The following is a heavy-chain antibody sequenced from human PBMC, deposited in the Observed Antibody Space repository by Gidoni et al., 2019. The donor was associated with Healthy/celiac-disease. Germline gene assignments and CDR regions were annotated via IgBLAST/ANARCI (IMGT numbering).Heavy chain of an antibody. CDR2: INSDGSST. Sequence: EVQLVESGGGLVQPGGYLRLSCAASGFTFRSYWMHWVRQAPGKGRVWVSRINSDGSSTSYADSVKGRFTIFRDNAKNTLYLQMNSLRAEDTAVYYCARGGSNDPYYYGMDVWGQGTTVTVSS. CDR1: GFTFRSYW. V-gene: IGHV3-74*01. D-gene: IGHD1-1*01. CDR3: ARGGSNDPYYYGMDV. J-gene: IGHJ6*02.